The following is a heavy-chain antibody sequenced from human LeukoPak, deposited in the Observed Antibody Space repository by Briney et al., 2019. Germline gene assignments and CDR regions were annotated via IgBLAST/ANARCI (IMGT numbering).Heavy chain of an antibody. J-gene: IGHJ4*02. V-gene: IGHV1-3*01. D-gene: IGHD3-22*01. Sequence: GASVTVSCTASGGTFSSYAISWVRQAPGQGLEWMGWINAGNGNTKYSQKFQGRVTITRDTSASTAYMELSSLRSEDTAVYYCARASPYYYDSSGYLHWGQGTLVTVSS. CDR2: INAGNGNT. CDR1: GGTFSSYA. CDR3: ARASPYYYDSSGYLH.